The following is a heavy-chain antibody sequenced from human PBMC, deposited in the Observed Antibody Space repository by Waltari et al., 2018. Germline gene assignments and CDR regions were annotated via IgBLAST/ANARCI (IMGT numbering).Heavy chain of an antibody. CDR3: ARHPAMTIMLWYFDL. J-gene: IGHJ2*01. CDR1: GGSISSSSYY. CDR2: IDYSGST. D-gene: IGHD2-8*01. V-gene: IGHV4-39*01. Sequence: QLQLQESGPGLVKPSETLSLTCTVSGGSISSSSYYWGWIRQPPGKGLEWIGRIDYSGSTYYNPSLKVRVTISVDTSKNQFSLKLSSVTAADTAVYYCARHPAMTIMLWYFDLWGRGTLVTVSS.